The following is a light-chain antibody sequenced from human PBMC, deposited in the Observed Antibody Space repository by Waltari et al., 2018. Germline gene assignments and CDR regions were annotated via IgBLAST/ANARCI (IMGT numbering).Light chain of an antibody. V-gene: IGLV2-14*01. CDR3: NSYTTGSSLTVI. CDR2: DFS. Sequence: QSALTQPASVSGSPGQSITISCAGTSSDIGSYNFVSWYQQHPGKSPKLIIYDFSNRPSGFSDRCSGSKSGNTASRTISGLQADDEATYYCNSYTTGSSLTVIFGGGTKLTVL. J-gene: IGLJ2*01. CDR1: SSDIGSYNF.